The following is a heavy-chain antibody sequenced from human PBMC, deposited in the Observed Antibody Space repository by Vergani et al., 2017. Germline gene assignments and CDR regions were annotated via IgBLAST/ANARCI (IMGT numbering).Heavy chain of an antibody. Sequence: QVQLVQSGAEVKKPGSSVKVSCKASGGTFSSYAISWVRQAPGQGLEWMGGIIPIFGTANYAQKFQGRVTITADESTSTAYMELSSLRSEDTAVYYCARDPRYYYGSGPALGGACWSDPWGQGTLVTVSS. CDR3: ARDPRYYYGSGPALGGACWSDP. D-gene: IGHD3-10*01. J-gene: IGHJ5*02. CDR2: IIPIFGTA. V-gene: IGHV1-69*01. CDR1: GGTFSSYA.